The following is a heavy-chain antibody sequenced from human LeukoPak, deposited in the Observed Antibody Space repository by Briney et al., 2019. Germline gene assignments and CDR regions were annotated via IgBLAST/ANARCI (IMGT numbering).Heavy chain of an antibody. CDR1: GGSFSGYY. J-gene: IGHJ4*02. CDR2: INHSGST. D-gene: IGHD3-10*01. CDR3: GRTKGRVRGVMSYFDY. V-gene: IGHV4-34*01. Sequence: SEALSLTCAVYGGSFSGYYWSWIRQPPGKGLEWIGEINHSGSTNYNPSLKSRVTISVDTSKNQFSLKLSSVTAADTAVYYCGRTKGRVRGVMSYFDYWGQGTLVTVSS.